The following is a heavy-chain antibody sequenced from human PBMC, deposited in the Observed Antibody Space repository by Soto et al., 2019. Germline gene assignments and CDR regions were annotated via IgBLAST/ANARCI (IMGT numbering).Heavy chain of an antibody. CDR1: GFTFSSYA. CDR3: ARVGRLHYFDY. V-gene: IGHV3-30-3*01. CDR2: ISYDGSNK. J-gene: IGHJ4*02. D-gene: IGHD4-17*01. Sequence: PGGSLRLSCAASGFTFSSYAMHWVRQAPGKGLEWVAVISYDGSNKYYADSVKGRLTISRDNSKNTLYLQMNRLRAEDTAVYYCARVGRLHYFDYWGQGTLVTVSS.